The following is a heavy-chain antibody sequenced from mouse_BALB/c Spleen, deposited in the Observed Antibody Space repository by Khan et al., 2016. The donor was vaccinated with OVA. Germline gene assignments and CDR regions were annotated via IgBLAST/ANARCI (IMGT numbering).Heavy chain of an antibody. CDR2: ISYSGVT. CDR3: ARGNYYGYYFDY. V-gene: IGHV3-2*02. CDR1: GYSITSGYA. Sequence: EVQLVESGPGLVKPSQSLSLTCTVTGYSITSGYAWNWIRQFPGNKLEWMGYISYSGVTSYTPSLKSQISITRDTSKNQFFLQLNSVTTEDTATYYCARGNYYGYYFDYWGQGTTLTGSS. D-gene: IGHD1-1*01. J-gene: IGHJ2*01.